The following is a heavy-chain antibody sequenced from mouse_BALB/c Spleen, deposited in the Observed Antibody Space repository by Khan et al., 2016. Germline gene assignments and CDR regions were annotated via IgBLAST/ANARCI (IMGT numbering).Heavy chain of an antibody. V-gene: IGHV1-80*01. Sequence: QVQLQQSGAELVRPGSSVKISCKASGYVFSSYWMNWVKQRPGQGLEWIGQIYPGDGDTNYNGKFKGKATLTADKSSSTAYMQLSSLTSKDSAVYFCARGVGPDYWGQGTTLTVSS. CDR2: IYPGDGDT. J-gene: IGHJ2*01. CDR1: GYVFSSYW. CDR3: ARGVGPDY. D-gene: IGHD4-1*01.